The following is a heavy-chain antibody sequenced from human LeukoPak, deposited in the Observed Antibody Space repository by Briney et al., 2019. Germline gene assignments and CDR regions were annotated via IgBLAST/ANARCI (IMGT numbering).Heavy chain of an antibody. CDR1: GGSISSYY. Sequence: SETLSLTCTVSGGSISSYYWSWIRQPPGKGLEWVGYIYYSGSTNCTLSLKSRVTISVDTSKNQFSLKLNAVTAAATAVYYCARHYGPWGQGTLVIVSS. V-gene: IGHV4-59*08. D-gene: IGHD3-10*01. CDR3: ARHYGP. J-gene: IGHJ5*02. CDR2: IYYSGST.